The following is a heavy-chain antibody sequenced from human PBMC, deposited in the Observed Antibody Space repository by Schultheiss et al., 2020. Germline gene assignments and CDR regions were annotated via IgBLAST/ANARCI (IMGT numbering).Heavy chain of an antibody. CDR2: ITANGGST. CDR1: GFTFSSYA. CDR3: TATTYYYDSSFGNY. D-gene: IGHD3-22*01. J-gene: IGHJ4*02. V-gene: IGHV3-64*01. Sequence: GGSLRLSCAASGFTFSSYAMHWVRQAPGKGLEYVSGITANGGSTYYANSVKDRFTISRDESKKTIYLEMNSLKTEDTAVYYCTATTYYYDSSFGNYWGQGTLVTVSS.